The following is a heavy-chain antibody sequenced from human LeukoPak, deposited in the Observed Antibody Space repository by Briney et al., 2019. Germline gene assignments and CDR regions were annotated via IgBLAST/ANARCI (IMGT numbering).Heavy chain of an antibody. CDR2: IRGNGERT. J-gene: IGHJ2*01. D-gene: IGHD2-2*02. Sequence: GGSLRLSCAASGFPFSSYAMGWVRQAPGKGLEWVSSIRGNGERTFYADSVKGRFTISRDNSKNTVSLQMTSLEAEDTAVYYCVRNGCSATNCYIFLGDWYFDLWGRGTLVTVSS. V-gene: IGHV3-23*01. CDR3: VRNGCSATNCYIFLGDWYFDL. CDR1: GFPFSSYA.